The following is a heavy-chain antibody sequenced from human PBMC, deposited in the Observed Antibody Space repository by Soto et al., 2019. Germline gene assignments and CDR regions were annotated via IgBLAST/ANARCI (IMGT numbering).Heavy chain of an antibody. CDR3: ALPAEGVVHRFDY. D-gene: IGHD3-3*01. V-gene: IGHV3-23*01. CDR1: GLTLSSFA. Sequence: EVQLLESGGGLVQPGGSLRLSCVASGLTLSSFAMNWVRQVPGKGLEWVSVIKAGDTSTSYADSVKGRFTLSRDNSKNTVYLQMSSLRGEDTAVYYCALPAEGVVHRFDYWGQGTLVSVSS. CDR2: IKAGDTST. J-gene: IGHJ4*02.